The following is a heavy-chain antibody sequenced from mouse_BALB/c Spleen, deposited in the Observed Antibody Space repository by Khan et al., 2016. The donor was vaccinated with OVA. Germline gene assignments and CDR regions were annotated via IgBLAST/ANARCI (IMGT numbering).Heavy chain of an antibody. CDR1: GYTFTEYT. V-gene: IGHV1-18*01. CDR2: FNPNNGGT. Sequence: EVQLQQSGPELVKPGASVRISCKTSGYTFTEYTMHWVKQSHGKSLEWLGGFNPNNGGTSYNQKFKGKATLTVDKSSSTAYMELRSLTSEDSAVYYGTRRDYYAYYWFFDVWGAGTTVTVSS. CDR3: TRRDYYAYYWFFDV. J-gene: IGHJ1*01. D-gene: IGHD1-2*01.